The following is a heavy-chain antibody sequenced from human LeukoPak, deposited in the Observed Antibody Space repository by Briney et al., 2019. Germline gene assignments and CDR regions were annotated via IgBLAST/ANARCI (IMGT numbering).Heavy chain of an antibody. Sequence: SETLSLTCTVSGYSISSGYYWGWIRQPPGKGLEWIGSIYHSGNTYYNPSLKSRVTISVDTSKNHFSLKLTSVTAADTAVYYCARQPPLYCSSASCYPGIWGQGTMVTVSS. CDR3: ARQPPLYCSSASCYPGI. V-gene: IGHV4-38-2*02. CDR1: GYSISSGYY. J-gene: IGHJ3*02. D-gene: IGHD2-2*01. CDR2: IYHSGNT.